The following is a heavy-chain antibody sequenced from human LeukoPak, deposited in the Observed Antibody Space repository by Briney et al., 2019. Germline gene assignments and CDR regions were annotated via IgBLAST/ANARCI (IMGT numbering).Heavy chain of an antibody. D-gene: IGHD4-17*01. Sequence: MASETLSLTCSVSGGSISRSSYYWGWVRQPPGKGLEWIGEINHNENTNYKATLKSRVTISVDTSKNQFSLKLTSVTAADTGVYYCARGSYDYGDYGVFDYWGQGTLVTVSS. CDR1: GGSISRSSYY. J-gene: IGHJ4*02. CDR3: ARGSYDYGDYGVFDY. V-gene: IGHV4-39*01. CDR2: INHNENT.